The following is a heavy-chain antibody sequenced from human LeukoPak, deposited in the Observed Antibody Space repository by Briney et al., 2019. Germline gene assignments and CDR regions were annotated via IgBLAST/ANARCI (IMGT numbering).Heavy chain of an antibody. V-gene: IGHV1-46*01. CDR3: ARDGGSGYSYGYGDY. J-gene: IGHJ4*02. CDR2: IKPSGGST. Sequence: ASVTVSCKASGYTFTSYYMHWVRPPPGQGLEWMGIIKPSGGSTSYAQKFQGRVTMTRDTSTSTVYMELSSLRSEDTAVYYCARDGGSGYSYGYGDYWGQGTLVTVSS. D-gene: IGHD5-18*01. CDR1: GYTFTSYY.